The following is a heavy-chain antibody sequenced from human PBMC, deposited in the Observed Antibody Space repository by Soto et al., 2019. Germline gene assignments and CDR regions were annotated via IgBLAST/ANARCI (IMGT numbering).Heavy chain of an antibody. V-gene: IGHV5-10-1*01. Sequence: GESLKISCKGSGYSFTSYWISWVRQMPGKGLEWMGRIDPSDSYTNYSPSFQGHVTISADKSISTAYLQWSSLKASDTAMYYCARLELAADDHQYYYYYGMDVWGQGTTVTVSS. CDR3: ARLELAADDHQYYYYYGMDV. CDR2: IDPSDSYT. D-gene: IGHD1-7*01. CDR1: GYSFTSYW. J-gene: IGHJ6*02.